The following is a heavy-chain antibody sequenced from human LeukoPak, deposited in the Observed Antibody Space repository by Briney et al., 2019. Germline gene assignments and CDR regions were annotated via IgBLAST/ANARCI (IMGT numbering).Heavy chain of an antibody. J-gene: IGHJ6*03. V-gene: IGHV3-7*01. CDR2: IKPDGSEK. D-gene: IGHD6-19*01. CDR1: GFTSSSYW. CDR3: AKAGPYSSGQGGYYMDV. Sequence: GGSLRLSCAVSGFTSSSYWISWVRQAPGKGLEWVANIKPDGSEKYYADSVKGRFTISRDNSKNTLYLQMNSLRAEDTAVYYCAKAGPYSSGQGGYYMDVWGKGTTVTVSS.